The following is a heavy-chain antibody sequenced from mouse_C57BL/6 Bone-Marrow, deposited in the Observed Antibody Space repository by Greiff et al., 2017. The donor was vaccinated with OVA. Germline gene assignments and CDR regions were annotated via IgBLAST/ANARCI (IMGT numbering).Heavy chain of an antibody. CDR3: VRQDYYGFAY. CDR1: GFSFNTYA. CDR2: IRRKRTNYAT. V-gene: IGHV10-1*01. Sequence: EVQLVESGGGLVQPKGSLKLSCAASGFSFNTYAMNWVRPAPGKGLEWVARIRRKRTNYATYYADSVKDRFTISRDDSESMLYLQMNNLKTEDTAMYYCVRQDYYGFAYWGQETLGTVSA. D-gene: IGHD1-1*01. J-gene: IGHJ3*01.